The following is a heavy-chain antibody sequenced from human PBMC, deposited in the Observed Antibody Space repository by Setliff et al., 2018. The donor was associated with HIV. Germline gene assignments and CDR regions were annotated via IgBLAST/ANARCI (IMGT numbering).Heavy chain of an antibody. CDR3: VRAEYSSSSDWFAP. CDR2: IYTSGST. J-gene: IGHJ5*02. Sequence: SETLSLTCTVSGVSIRSDVYYWSWIRQPAGKGLEWIGHIYTSGSTNYNPSLKSRVTMSVDTSKNQFSLKLRSVTAADTAVYYCVRAEYSSSSDWFAPWGQGALVTVSS. D-gene: IGHD6-6*01. CDR1: GVSIRSDVYY. V-gene: IGHV4-61*09.